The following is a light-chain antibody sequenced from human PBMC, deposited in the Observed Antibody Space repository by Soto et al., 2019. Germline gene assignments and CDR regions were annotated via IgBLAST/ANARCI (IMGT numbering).Light chain of an antibody. CDR2: KVS. CDR3: TPATHWPWS. V-gene: IGKV2-30*02. CDR1: QSLVHSDGNTY. Sequence: DVVMTQSPLSLPVTPGQPASISCRSSQSLVHSDGNTYLHWFQQRPGQSPRRLIYKVSDRDSQVHDTVSCSASGTDFTLKHSKVEAEDLGAYYCTPATHWPWSFGQWTTVEIK. J-gene: IGKJ1*01.